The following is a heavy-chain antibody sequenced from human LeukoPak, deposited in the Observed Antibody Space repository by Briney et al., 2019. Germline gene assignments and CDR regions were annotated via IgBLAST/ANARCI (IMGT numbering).Heavy chain of an antibody. Sequence: GGSLRLSCAASGFTFSSYEMNWVRQAPGKGLEWVSYISSSGSTIYYADSVKGRFTISRDNAKNSLYLQMNSLRAEDTAVYYCARPHYYDSSGYPYYYYYYMDVWGKGTTVTVSS. CDR3: ARPHYYDSSGYPYYYYYYMDV. D-gene: IGHD3-22*01. CDR1: GFTFSSYE. J-gene: IGHJ6*03. V-gene: IGHV3-48*03. CDR2: ISSSGSTI.